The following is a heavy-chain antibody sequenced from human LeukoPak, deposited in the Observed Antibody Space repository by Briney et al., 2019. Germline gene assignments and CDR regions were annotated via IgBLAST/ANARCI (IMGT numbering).Heavy chain of an antibody. CDR2: IYYSGST. D-gene: IGHD5-18*01. CDR1: GYSISSGYY. V-gene: IGHV4-61*01. CDR3: ARTTEGGYTYDYFYYYYMDV. J-gene: IGHJ6*03. Sequence: PSETLSLTCTVSGYSISSGYYWGWIRQPPGKGLEWIGYIYYSGSTSYNPSLKSRVTISVDTSKNQFSLKLSSVTAADTAVYYCARTTEGGYTYDYFYYYYMDVWGKGTTVTISS.